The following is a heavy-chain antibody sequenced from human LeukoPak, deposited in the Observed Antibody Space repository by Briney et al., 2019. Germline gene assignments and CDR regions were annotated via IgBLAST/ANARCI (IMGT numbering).Heavy chain of an antibody. D-gene: IGHD1-26*01. CDR3: ARVPESVGINYFDS. V-gene: IGHV4-34*01. CDR1: GGSFSGNY. Sequence: PSETLSLTCAAYGGSFSGNYWSWVRQPPGKGLEWIGEINHRGSTNYNPSLKSRVTISVDTSKNQFSLKVNSVTAADTAVYYCARVPESVGINYFDSWGQGTLVTVSS. CDR2: INHRGST. J-gene: IGHJ4*02.